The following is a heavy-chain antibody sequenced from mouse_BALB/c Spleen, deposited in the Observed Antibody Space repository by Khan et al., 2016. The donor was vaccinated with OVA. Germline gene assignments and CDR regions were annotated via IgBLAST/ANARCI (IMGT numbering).Heavy chain of an antibody. CDR1: GYTFTNYW. CDR3: ARGATWYFDV. CDR2: FYPGGGYT. V-gene: IGHV1-63*01. Sequence: VQLQQSGPELVRPGTSVKISCKASGYTFTNYWLGWLKQRPGHGLDWIGDFYPGGGYTNYNEKFKGKATLTADTSSSSAYMQFISLTSEDSAGYCCARGATWYFDVWGAGTTVTVAS. J-gene: IGHJ1*01. D-gene: IGHD3-1*01.